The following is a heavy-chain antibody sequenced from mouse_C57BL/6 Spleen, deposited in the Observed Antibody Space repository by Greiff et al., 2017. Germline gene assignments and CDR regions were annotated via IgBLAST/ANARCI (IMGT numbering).Heavy chain of an antibody. J-gene: IGHJ3*01. CDR1: GYSITSGYY. D-gene: IGHD4-1*02. CDR2: ISYDGSN. Sequence: EVKLEESGPGLVKPSQSLSLTCSVTGYSITSGYYWNWIRQFPGNKLEWMGYISYDGSNNYNPSLKNRISITRDTSKNQFFLKLNSVTTEDTATYYCARGSNWDPFAYWGQGTLVTVSA. V-gene: IGHV3-6*01. CDR3: ARGSNWDPFAY.